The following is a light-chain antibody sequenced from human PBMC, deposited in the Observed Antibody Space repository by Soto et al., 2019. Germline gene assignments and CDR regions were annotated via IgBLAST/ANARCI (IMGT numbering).Light chain of an antibody. Sequence: QSALTQPASVSGSPGQSITISCAGTSSDIGGSEYVAWYQQHPGKAPKLMIYGVSNRPSGVSNRFSGSKSGNTASLTISGVQAEDEADYFCYSSRSSSTTFYVFGTVTKLTFL. J-gene: IGLJ1*01. CDR3: YSSRSSSTTFYV. CDR1: SSDIGGSEY. V-gene: IGLV2-14*03. CDR2: GVS.